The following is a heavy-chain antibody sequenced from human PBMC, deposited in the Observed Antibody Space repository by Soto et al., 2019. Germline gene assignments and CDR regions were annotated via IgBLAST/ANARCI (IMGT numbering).Heavy chain of an antibody. CDR1: GLPHSSFA. Sequence: GGSLRLSCTASGLPHSSFAMMWVRQAPGKGLECVSGIYGSGRGIEYADSVKGRFTISRDNSKNTVYLQMTDLRADDTAVYYCAKDAVYNDGLWLMDHWGQGTQVTVSS. CDR2: IYGSGRGI. V-gene: IGHV3-23*05. CDR3: AKDAVYNDGLWLMDH. D-gene: IGHD2-21*01. J-gene: IGHJ4*02.